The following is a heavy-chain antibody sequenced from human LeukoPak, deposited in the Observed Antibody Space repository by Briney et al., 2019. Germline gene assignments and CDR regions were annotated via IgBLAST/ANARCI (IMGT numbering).Heavy chain of an antibody. CDR2: ISYDGSNK. V-gene: IGHV3-30-3*01. Sequence: GGSLRLSCAASGFTFSSYAMHWVRQAPGKGLEWVAVISYDGSNKYYADSVKGRFTISRDNSKNTLYLQMSSLRAEDTAVYYCARDGRYYYDSSGYSLYWGQGTLVTVSS. CDR3: ARDGRYYYDSSGYSLY. D-gene: IGHD3-22*01. CDR1: GFTFSSYA. J-gene: IGHJ4*02.